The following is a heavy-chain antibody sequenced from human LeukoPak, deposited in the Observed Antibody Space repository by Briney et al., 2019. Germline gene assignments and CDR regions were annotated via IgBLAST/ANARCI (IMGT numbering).Heavy chain of an antibody. J-gene: IGHJ4*02. CDR1: GFTFSSYA. CDR2: MSGSGGRT. V-gene: IGHV3-23*01. CDR3: AKETGYSGYDYGDY. Sequence: GGSLRLSCAASGFTFSSYAMSGVRQAPGKGLEGVSGMSGSGGRTYYADSVKGRFTISRDNSKNTLYLQLNSLRAEDTDVYYCAKETGYSGYDYGDYWGQGTLVTVSS. D-gene: IGHD5-12*01.